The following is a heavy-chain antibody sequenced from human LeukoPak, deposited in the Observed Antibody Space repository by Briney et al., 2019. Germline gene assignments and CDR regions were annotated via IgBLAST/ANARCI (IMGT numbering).Heavy chain of an antibody. CDR2: INSDGSST. Sequence: GRSLRLSCAASGFTFSSYWMHWVRQAPGKGLVWVSRINSDGSSTSYADSVKGRFTISRDNAKNTLYLQMNSLRAEDTAVYYCARDRDSGSYPHGGGFDPWGQGTLVTVSS. CDR3: ARDRDSGSYPHGGGFDP. J-gene: IGHJ5*02. CDR1: GFTFSSYW. V-gene: IGHV3-74*01. D-gene: IGHD1-26*01.